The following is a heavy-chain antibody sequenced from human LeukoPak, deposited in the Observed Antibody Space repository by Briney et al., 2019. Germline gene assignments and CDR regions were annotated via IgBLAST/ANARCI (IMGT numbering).Heavy chain of an antibody. CDR1: GGSISSGGYY. CDR3: ARGWAVARAFDI. J-gene: IGHJ3*02. V-gene: IGHV4-31*03. D-gene: IGHD2-21*01. CDR2: IYYSGST. Sequence: PSQTLSLTCTVSGGSISSGGYYWSWIRQHPGKGLEWIGYIYYSGSTYYNPSLKSRVTISVDTSKNQFSLKLSSVTAADTAVYYCARGWAVARAFDIWGQGTMVTVSS.